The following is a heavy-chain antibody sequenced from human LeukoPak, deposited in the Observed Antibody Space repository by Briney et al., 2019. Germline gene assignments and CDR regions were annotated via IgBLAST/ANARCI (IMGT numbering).Heavy chain of an antibody. Sequence: ASVKVSCKASGYTFTSYGTSWVRQAPGQGLEWMGWISAYNGNTNYAQKLQGRVTMTTDTSTSTAYMELRSLRSDDTAVYYCARVPPMQWLVLGDPWGQGTLVTVSS. V-gene: IGHV1-18*01. CDR3: ARVPPMQWLVLGDP. CDR2: ISAYNGNT. J-gene: IGHJ5*02. CDR1: GYTFTSYG. D-gene: IGHD6-19*01.